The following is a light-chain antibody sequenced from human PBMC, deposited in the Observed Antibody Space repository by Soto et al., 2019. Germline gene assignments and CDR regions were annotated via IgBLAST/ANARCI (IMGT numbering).Light chain of an antibody. CDR2: AAS. V-gene: IGKV1-39*01. CDR1: QSISNH. Sequence: DIQMTQSPSSLSASVEDRVIITCRASQSISNHLNWYQQKPGKAPKLLIYAASTLQSGVPSRFSGSGSGTDFTLTISSLQPEDFATYYCQQSYSTPPYTFGPGTKVDIK. J-gene: IGKJ3*01. CDR3: QQSYSTPPYT.